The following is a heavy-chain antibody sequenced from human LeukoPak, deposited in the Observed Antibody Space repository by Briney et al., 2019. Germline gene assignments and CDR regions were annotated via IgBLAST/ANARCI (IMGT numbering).Heavy chain of an antibody. CDR3: ARNLIPEQLVLNF. V-gene: IGHV4-59*01. J-gene: IGHJ4*02. Sequence: PSETLSLTCTVSGDSFNNYYWSWIREPPGKGLEWIGYIYYTGSTNYNPSLKSRVTMSVDTSKNQFSLNLKSVTPEDTAVYYCARNLIPEQLVLNFWGQGTPVTVSS. CDR1: GDSFNNYY. D-gene: IGHD6-13*01. CDR2: IYYTGST.